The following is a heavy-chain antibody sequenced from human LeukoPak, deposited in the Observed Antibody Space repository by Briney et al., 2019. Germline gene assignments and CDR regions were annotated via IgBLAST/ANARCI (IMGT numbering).Heavy chain of an antibody. J-gene: IGHJ4*02. D-gene: IGHD5-18*01. CDR2: IKSDGITI. Sequence: HPGGSLRLSCAASGFTFSNYMMHWVRQAPGKGLVWVSRIKSDGITITYADSVKGRFTISRDNAKNSLYLQMNSLRAEDTALYHCARGEYSYGRPYYFDYWGQGTLVTVSS. CDR1: GFTFSNYM. CDR3: ARGEYSYGRPYYFDY. V-gene: IGHV3-74*01.